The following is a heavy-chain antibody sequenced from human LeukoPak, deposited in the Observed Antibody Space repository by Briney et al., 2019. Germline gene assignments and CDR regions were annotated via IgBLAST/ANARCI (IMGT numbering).Heavy chain of an antibody. CDR3: AQDLGISGPAVAYAFDI. J-gene: IGHJ3*02. D-gene: IGHD6-19*01. CDR1: GFTFSSCA. Sequence: AGGSLRLSCAASGFTFSSCAMTWVRQAPGKGLEWVSAISGSGGSTYYADSVKGRFTISRDNPKNTLYLQMNSLRAEDTAVYYCAQDLGISGPAVAYAFDIWGQGTMVTVSS. CDR2: ISGSGGST. V-gene: IGHV3-23*01.